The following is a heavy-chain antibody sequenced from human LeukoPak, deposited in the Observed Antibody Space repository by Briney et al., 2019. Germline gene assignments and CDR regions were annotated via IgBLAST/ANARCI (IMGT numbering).Heavy chain of an antibody. Sequence: GGSLRLSCVASGFTFSSYWMSWVRQAPGKGLEWVANIKQDGSEKYYVDSVKGRFTISRDNAKNSLYLQMNSLRAEDTAVYYCVGAVADSTGHHYFDYWGQGTLVTVSS. CDR3: VGAVADSTGHHYFDY. J-gene: IGHJ4*02. CDR2: IKQDGSEK. D-gene: IGHD3-22*01. CDR1: GFTFSSYW. V-gene: IGHV3-7*03.